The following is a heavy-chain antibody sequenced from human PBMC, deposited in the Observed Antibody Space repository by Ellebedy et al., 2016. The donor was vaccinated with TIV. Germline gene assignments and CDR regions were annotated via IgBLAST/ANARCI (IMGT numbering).Heavy chain of an antibody. CDR3: ARGRIAARPYIFAGSTDYYYYGMDV. V-gene: IGHV1-46*01. D-gene: IGHD6-6*01. CDR2: INPSGGNT. Sequence: ASVKVSCKASGYTFTSYYMHWVRQAPGQGLEWMGIINPSGGNTNYAQKLQGRVTMTTDTSTSTAYMELRSLRSDDTAVYYCARGRIAARPYIFAGSTDYYYYGMDVWGQGTTVTVSS. J-gene: IGHJ6*02. CDR1: GYTFTSYY.